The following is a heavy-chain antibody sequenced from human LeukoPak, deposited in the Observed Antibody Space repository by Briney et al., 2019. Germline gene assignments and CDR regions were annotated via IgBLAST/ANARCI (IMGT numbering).Heavy chain of an antibody. CDR3: AKADRGSYYGLGDYFAY. D-gene: IGHD1-26*01. CDR2: IRYDGSYK. V-gene: IGHV3-30*02. Sequence: GGSLRLSCAASGFAFSTYWMNWVRQAPGKGLEWVAFIRYDGSYKNYADSLKGRFSISRDNSKNTLYLQMNSLRAEDTAVYYCAKADRGSYYGLGDYFAYWGQGTLVTVSS. J-gene: IGHJ4*02. CDR1: GFAFSTYW.